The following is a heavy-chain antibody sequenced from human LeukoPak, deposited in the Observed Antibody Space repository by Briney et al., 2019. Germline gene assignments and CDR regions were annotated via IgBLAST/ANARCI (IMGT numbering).Heavy chain of an antibody. Sequence: SETLSLTCNVSGGSISNYYWNWIRQPAGKGLEWIGRFYARGNTNYNPSLKSRVTMSVDTSKNQSSLKLTSVTAADTAVYYCARELITKADAFDVWGQGTMVTVSS. CDR3: ARELITKADAFDV. CDR2: FYARGNT. CDR1: GGSISNYY. D-gene: IGHD1-20*01. V-gene: IGHV4-4*07. J-gene: IGHJ3*01.